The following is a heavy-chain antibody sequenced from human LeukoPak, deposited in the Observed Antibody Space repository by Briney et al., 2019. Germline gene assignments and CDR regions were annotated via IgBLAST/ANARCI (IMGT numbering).Heavy chain of an antibody. CDR1: GFTFSSYS. CDR2: ISSSSTM. V-gene: IGHV3-48*02. Sequence: GGSLTLSCAASGFTFSSYSISWVRQAPGKGLEWVSYISSSSTMSYADSVKGRFTISRDNANNSLYLQMSSLRDEDTAVYYCARGGTSSSLAYWGQGTLVTVSS. J-gene: IGHJ4*02. CDR3: ARGGTSSSLAY. D-gene: IGHD4-23*01.